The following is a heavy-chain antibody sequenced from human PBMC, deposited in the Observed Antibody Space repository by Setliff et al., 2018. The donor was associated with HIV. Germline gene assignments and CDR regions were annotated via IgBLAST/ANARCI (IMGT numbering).Heavy chain of an antibody. CDR1: GVSISGYY. CDR3: ARNVGGLRSAVNWFDP. CDR2: IYSSGST. J-gene: IGHJ5*02. V-gene: IGHV4-59*08. Sequence: SETLSLTCTVSGVSISGYYWSWIRQPPGKGLEWIGFIYSSGSTNYNPSLKSRVTISVDTSKNQFSLELNSVTAADTAVYYCARNVGGLRSAVNWFDPWGQGTLVTVSS. D-gene: IGHD4-17*01.